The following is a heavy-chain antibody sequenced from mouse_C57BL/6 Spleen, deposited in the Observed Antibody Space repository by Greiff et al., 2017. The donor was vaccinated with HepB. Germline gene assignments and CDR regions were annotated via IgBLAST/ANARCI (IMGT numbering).Heavy chain of an antibody. D-gene: IGHD4-1*01. J-gene: IGHJ1*03. V-gene: IGHV7-1*01. CDR3: ARDANWDERYFDV. CDR2: SRNKANDYTT. CDR1: GFTFSDFY. Sequence: EVHLVESGGGLVQSGRSLRLSCATSGFTFSDFYMEWVRQAPGKGLEWIAASRNKANDYTTEYSASVKGRFIVSRDTSQSILYLQMNALRAEDTAIYYCARDANWDERYFDVWGTGTTVTVSS.